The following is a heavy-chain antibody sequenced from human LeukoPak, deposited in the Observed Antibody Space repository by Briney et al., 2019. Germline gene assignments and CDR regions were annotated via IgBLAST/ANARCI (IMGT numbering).Heavy chain of an antibody. V-gene: IGHV3-74*01. D-gene: IGHD1-26*01. CDR1: GFTFSTFW. Sequence: GGSLRLSCAASGFTFSTFWMHWVRQAPGKGPVWVSLITSDGSNTRYAESVKGRFTISRDNAKNTLYLQMDSLRAEDTAVYYCARDPEDMVGVHNFDNWGLGTLVTVPS. CDR2: ITSDGSNT. J-gene: IGHJ4*02. CDR3: ARDPEDMVGVHNFDN.